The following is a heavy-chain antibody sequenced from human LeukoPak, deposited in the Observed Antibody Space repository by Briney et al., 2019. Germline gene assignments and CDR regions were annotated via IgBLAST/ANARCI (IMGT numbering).Heavy chain of an antibody. J-gene: IGHJ6*02. CDR2: INHSGST. Sequence: SETLSLTCAVYGGSFSGCYWSWIRQPPGKGLEWIGEINHSGSTNYNPSLKSRVTISVDTSKNQFSLKLSSVTAADTAVYYCARDLIAAAGPYYYGMDVWGQGTTVTVSS. CDR1: GGSFSGCY. V-gene: IGHV4-34*01. D-gene: IGHD6-13*01. CDR3: ARDLIAAAGPYYYGMDV.